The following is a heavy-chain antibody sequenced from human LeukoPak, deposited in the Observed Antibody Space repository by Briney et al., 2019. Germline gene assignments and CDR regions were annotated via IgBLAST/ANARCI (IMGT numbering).Heavy chain of an antibody. Sequence: SVKVSCKASGGTFSSYTISWVRQAPVQGLEWMGRIIPILGIANYAQKFQGRVTITADKSTSTAYMELSSLRSEDTAVYYCARDIAAAGTGRAFDIWGQGTMVTVSS. V-gene: IGHV1-69*04. J-gene: IGHJ3*02. CDR2: IIPILGIA. CDR1: GGTFSSYT. CDR3: ARDIAAAGTGRAFDI. D-gene: IGHD6-13*01.